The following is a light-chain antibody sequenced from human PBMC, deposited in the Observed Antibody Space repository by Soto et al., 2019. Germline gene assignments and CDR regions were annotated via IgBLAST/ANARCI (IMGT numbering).Light chain of an antibody. J-gene: IGLJ2*01. Sequence: QSVLTQPPSASGSPGQSVIISSTGTSSDIGGYNYVSWYQQHPGKAPKLMIYEVSKRPSGVPDRFSGSKSGNTASLTVSGLQAEDEADYYCSSYAGSNNLVVFGGGTKVTVL. CDR1: SSDIGGYNY. CDR2: EVS. CDR3: SSYAGSNNLVV. V-gene: IGLV2-8*01.